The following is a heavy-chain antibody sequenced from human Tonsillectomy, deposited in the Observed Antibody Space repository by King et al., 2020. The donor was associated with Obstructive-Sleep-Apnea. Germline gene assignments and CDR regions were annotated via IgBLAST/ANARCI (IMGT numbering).Heavy chain of an antibody. CDR3: AGETGGNSPFDF. J-gene: IGHJ4*02. CDR2: IYNSGIT. D-gene: IGHD4-23*01. CDR1: GGSISNYY. Sequence: QLQESGPGLVKPSETLSLICTVSGGSISNYYWSWLRQPPGKGLEWIGYIYNSGITVHTPSLKSRVTISVDTSKNQFSLILRSVSAADTAVYYCAGETGGNSPFDFWGQGILVTVSS. V-gene: IGHV4-59*01.